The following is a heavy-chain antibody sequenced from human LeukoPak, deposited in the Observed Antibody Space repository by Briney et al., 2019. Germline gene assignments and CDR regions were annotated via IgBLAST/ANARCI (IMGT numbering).Heavy chain of an antibody. D-gene: IGHD6-19*01. CDR1: GYTFTSYG. J-gene: IGHJ5*02. CDR3: ARDTYSSGWYNWFDP. Sequence: GASVKVSCKASGYTFTSYGISWVRQAPGQGLEWMGWISAYNGNTNYAQKLQGRVTMTTDTSTSTAYMELRSLRSDGTAVYYCARDTYSSGWYNWFDPWGQGTLVTVSS. V-gene: IGHV1-18*01. CDR2: ISAYNGNT.